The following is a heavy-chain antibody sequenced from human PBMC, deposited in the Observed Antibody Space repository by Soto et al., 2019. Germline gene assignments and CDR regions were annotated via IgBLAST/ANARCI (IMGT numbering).Heavy chain of an antibody. D-gene: IGHD2-15*01. V-gene: IGHV3-33*01. CDR1: GFTFSSYG. Sequence: QVQLVESGGGVVQPGRSLRLSCAASGFTFSSYGMHWVRQAPGKGLEWVAVICYDGSNKYYADSVKGRFTISRDNSKNTLYLQMNSLRAEDTAVYYCARDRRGCSGGSCYSSFDYWGQGTLVTVSS. CDR3: ARDRRGCSGGSCYSSFDY. CDR2: ICYDGSNK. J-gene: IGHJ4*02.